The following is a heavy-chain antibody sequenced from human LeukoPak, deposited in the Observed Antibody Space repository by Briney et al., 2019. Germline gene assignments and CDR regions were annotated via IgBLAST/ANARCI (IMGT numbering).Heavy chain of an antibody. CDR2: ISTYNGDT. CDR1: GYTFNTYG. D-gene: IGHD6-25*01. CDR3: LRDAQRPRLTPDY. V-gene: IGHV1-18*01. Sequence: ASVTVSCKASGYTFNTYGISWVRQAPGQGLAWMGWISTYNGDTSYVQNLQGRVTMTTDTSTSTAYMELMSLRSDDTAVYYCLRDAQRPRLTPDYWGQGTLVTVSS. J-gene: IGHJ4*02.